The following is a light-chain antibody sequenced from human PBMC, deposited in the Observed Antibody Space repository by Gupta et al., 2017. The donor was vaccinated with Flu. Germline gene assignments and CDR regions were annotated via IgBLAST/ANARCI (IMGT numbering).Light chain of an antibody. J-gene: IGKJ2*01. CDR3: LQGLHIPYT. Sequence: ISCRSSLSLVHRNGINFLDWYVQKPGQSPQLLIHLGYFRAPGVPDKFSGSQSGTNFTLRISRVEAEDVGVYYCLQGLHIPYTFGQGTKLEI. CDR1: LSLVHRNGINF. V-gene: IGKV2-28*01. CDR2: LGY.